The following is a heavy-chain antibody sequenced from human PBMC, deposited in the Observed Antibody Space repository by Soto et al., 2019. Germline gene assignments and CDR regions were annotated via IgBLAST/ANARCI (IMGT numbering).Heavy chain of an antibody. J-gene: IGHJ3*02. CDR2: VTADGGT. D-gene: IGHD2-15*01. Sequence: VQVLESGGGLVQPGGSLRLSYEGSGFTVSSHAMTWIRQAPGKGPEWVSTVTADGGTYYADSVKGRFAMSRDTSENTLYLQMNSLGAEDTAAYYCAPHVSCSGGSCQYDAFAIRGQGTMVTVSS. V-gene: IGHV3-23*01. CDR3: APHVSCSGGSCQYDAFAI. CDR1: GFTVSSHA.